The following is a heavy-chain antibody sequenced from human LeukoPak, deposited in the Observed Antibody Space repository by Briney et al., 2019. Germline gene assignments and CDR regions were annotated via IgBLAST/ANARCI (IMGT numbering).Heavy chain of an antibody. J-gene: IGHJ4*02. D-gene: IGHD1-1*01. CDR3: ARDPERRPLDY. V-gene: IGHV1-18*01. CDR1: GYPYTSYG. Sequence: ASAKVSCKASGYPYTSYGISWVRQAPGQGLEWVCWISAYNGITKFSQRLQGRVNMTTDTSTNTAYMELRSLRSDDTAVYYCARDPERRPLDYWGQGTLVTVSS. CDR2: ISAYNGIT.